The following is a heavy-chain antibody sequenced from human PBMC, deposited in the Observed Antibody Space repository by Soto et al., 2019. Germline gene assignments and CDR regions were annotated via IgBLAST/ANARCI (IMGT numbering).Heavy chain of an antibody. CDR2: ISAYNGNT. Sequence: QVQLVQSGAEVKKPGASVKVSCKASGYTFTSYGISWVRQAPGQGLEWMGWISAYNGNTKNTQKFQGRATMTTDTATSTAYMELRSLGSDDTAVYYCARDPQIFDSWGQGTLVTVSS. CDR1: GYTFTSYG. J-gene: IGHJ4*02. V-gene: IGHV1-18*04. CDR3: ARDPQIFDS.